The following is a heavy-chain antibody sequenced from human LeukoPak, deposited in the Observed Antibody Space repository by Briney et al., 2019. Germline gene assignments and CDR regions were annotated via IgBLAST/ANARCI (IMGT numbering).Heavy chain of an antibody. CDR1: GYIFTNYW. J-gene: IGHJ4*02. D-gene: IGHD6-19*01. CDR2: IYPGDSDT. Sequence: WESLKISCHGSGYIFTNYWIAWVRQMPGKGLEWMGTIYPGDSDTRYSPSFQGQITISDEKSISTAHLQWSSLKASDTAMYYCARRVERGSGYDYWGQGTLVTVSS. V-gene: IGHV5-51*01. CDR3: ARRVERGSGYDY.